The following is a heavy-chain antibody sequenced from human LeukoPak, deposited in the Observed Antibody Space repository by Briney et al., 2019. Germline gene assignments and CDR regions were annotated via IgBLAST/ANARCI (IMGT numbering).Heavy chain of an antibody. J-gene: IGHJ4*02. V-gene: IGHV1-46*01. CDR3: ARDLAQLWFLPFDY. CDR2: INPSGGST. D-gene: IGHD5-18*01. CDR1: GYTFTSYY. Sequence: GASVKVSCKASGYTFTSYYMHWVRQAPGQGLEWMGIINPSGGSTSYAQKFQGRVTMTRDTSISTAYMELSRLRSDDTAVYYCARDLAQLWFLPFDYWDQGTLVTVSS.